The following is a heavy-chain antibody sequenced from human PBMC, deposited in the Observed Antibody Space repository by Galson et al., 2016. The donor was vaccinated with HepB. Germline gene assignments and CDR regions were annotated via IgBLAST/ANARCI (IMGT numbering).Heavy chain of an antibody. Sequence: SVKVSCKVSGYTLTELSMHWVRQAPGKGPEWMGGFDPEDGETIYAQKFQGRVTMTEDTSTDTASMELSSLRSEDTAVYYCATDSRNYYGMDVWGQGTTVTVSS. V-gene: IGHV1-24*01. J-gene: IGHJ6*02. CDR2: FDPEDGET. CDR3: ATDSRNYYGMDV. CDR1: GYTLTELS.